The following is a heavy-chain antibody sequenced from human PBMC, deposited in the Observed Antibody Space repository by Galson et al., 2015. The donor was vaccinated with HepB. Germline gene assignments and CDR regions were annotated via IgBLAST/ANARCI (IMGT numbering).Heavy chain of an antibody. Sequence: SLRLSCVPSGFIFSSYTIHWVRQAPDKGLEWVAVVSHDGSIKKYADSVKGRFTISRDNSKNTLFLQMNSLTTEDTAVYYCARELTIFGVVIVRYDAFDIWGQGTMVTVSS. CDR1: GFIFSSYT. V-gene: IGHV3-30-3*01. CDR3: ARELTIFGVVIVRYDAFDI. J-gene: IGHJ3*02. CDR2: VSHDGSIK. D-gene: IGHD3-3*01.